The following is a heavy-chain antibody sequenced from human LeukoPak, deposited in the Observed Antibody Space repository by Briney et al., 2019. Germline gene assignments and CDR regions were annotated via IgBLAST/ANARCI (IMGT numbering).Heavy chain of an antibody. V-gene: IGHV5-51*01. CDR3: ARQPVAGTPHYYYYGMDV. CDR2: IYPGDSDT. D-gene: IGHD6-19*01. J-gene: IGHJ6*02. Sequence: GESLKISCKGSGYSFTSYWIGWVRQMPGKGLEWMGIIYPGDSDTRYSPSFQGQVTISADKSISTAYLQWSSLRASDTAMYYCARQPVAGTPHYYYYGMDVWGQGTTVTVSS. CDR1: GYSFTSYW.